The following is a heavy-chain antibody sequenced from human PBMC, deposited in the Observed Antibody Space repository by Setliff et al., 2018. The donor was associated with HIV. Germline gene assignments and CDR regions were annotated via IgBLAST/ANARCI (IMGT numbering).Heavy chain of an antibody. J-gene: IGHJ4*02. CDR3: ERGGQSSGYGIEY. CDR1: GDSISSGNYY. Sequence: SETLSLTCSVSGDSISSGNYYWGWTRQPAGKGLEWIGHIYTDGAIKYNPSLKSRVTISLDTSKNQFSLNLNSVTAADTAMYYCERGGQSSGYGIEYWGQGTLITVSS. V-gene: IGHV4-61*09. CDR2: IYTDGAI. D-gene: IGHD5-12*01.